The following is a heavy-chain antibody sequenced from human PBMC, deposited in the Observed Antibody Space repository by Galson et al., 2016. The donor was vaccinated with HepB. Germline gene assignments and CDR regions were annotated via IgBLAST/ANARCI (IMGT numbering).Heavy chain of an antibody. Sequence: SLRLSCAGSGFTFGDNAMSWFRQAPGKGLEWVGSIRTKPYGGTTHYAASVKGRFTISRDDSKSIAYLQMNSLKTEDTAVYYCTRDQEYGAYRDTSGYFSLPFDYWGQGTLVTVSS. CDR3: TRDQEYGAYRDTSGYFSLPFDY. J-gene: IGHJ4*02. CDR1: GFTFGDNA. CDR2: IRTKPYGGTT. D-gene: IGHD3-22*01. V-gene: IGHV3-49*03.